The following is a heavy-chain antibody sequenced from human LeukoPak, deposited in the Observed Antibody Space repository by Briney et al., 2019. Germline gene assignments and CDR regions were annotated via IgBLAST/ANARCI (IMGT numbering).Heavy chain of an antibody. V-gene: IGHV1-2*02. Sequence: ASVKVSCKASGYTFTGYYMHWVRQAPGQGLEWMGWINPNSGGTNYAQKFQGRVTMTRDTSISTAYMELSRLRSEDTAVYYCAREPYCSGGSCYSDWFDPWGQGTLVTVSS. CDR1: GYTFTGYY. D-gene: IGHD2-15*01. CDR2: INPNSGGT. J-gene: IGHJ5*02. CDR3: AREPYCSGGSCYSDWFDP.